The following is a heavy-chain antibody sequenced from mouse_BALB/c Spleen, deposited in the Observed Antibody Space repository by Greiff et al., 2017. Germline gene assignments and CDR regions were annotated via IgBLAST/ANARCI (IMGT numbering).Heavy chain of an antibody. CDR3: ARKGYYRYGENFAY. CDR2: IWSGGST. D-gene: IGHD2-14*01. CDR1: GFSLTSYG. J-gene: IGHJ3*01. Sequence: QVQLKESGPGLVQPSQSLSITCTVSGFSLTSYGVHWVRQSPGKGLEWLGVIWSGGSTDYNAAFISRLSISKDNSKSQVFFKMNSLQANDTAIYYCARKGYYRYGENFAYWGQGTLVTVSA. V-gene: IGHV2-2*02.